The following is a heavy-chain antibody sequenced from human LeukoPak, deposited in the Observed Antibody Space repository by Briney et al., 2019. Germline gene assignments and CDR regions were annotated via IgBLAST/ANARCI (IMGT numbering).Heavy chain of an antibody. V-gene: IGHV4-39*07. Sequence: TSETLSLTCTVSGGSISSSSYCWGWIRQPPGKGLEWIGSIYYSGSTYYNPSLKSRVTISVDTSKNQFSLKLSSVTAADTAVYYCARSFSLLPAPEPDAFDIWGQGTMVTVSS. CDR3: ARSFSLLPAPEPDAFDI. CDR1: GGSISSSSYC. CDR2: IYYSGST. J-gene: IGHJ3*02. D-gene: IGHD2-15*01.